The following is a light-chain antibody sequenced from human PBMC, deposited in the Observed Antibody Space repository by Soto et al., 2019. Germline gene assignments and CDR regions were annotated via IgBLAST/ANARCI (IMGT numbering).Light chain of an antibody. Sequence: QSALTQPASVSGSPGQSITISCTGTNSDVGAYNYVSWYQQHSDKAPRLLIYEVNNRPSGVSNRFSGSKSGNTASLTISGLQADDAADYYCSSYTGGSLVFGGGTKVTVL. CDR1: NSDVGAYNY. V-gene: IGLV2-14*01. CDR2: EVN. J-gene: IGLJ2*01. CDR3: SSYTGGSLV.